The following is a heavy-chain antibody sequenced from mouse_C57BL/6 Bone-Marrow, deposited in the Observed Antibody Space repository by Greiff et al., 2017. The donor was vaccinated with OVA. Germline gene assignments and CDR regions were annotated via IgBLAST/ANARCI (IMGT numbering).Heavy chain of an antibody. Sequence: EVKVEESGGGLVKPGGSLKLSCAASGFTFSDYGMHWVRQAPEKGLEWVAYISSGSSTIYYADTVKGRFTISRDNAKNTLFLQMTSLRSEDRAMYYCAIAYDGYYLYAMDYWGQGTSVTVSS. CDR1: GFTFSDYG. J-gene: IGHJ4*01. CDR3: AIAYDGYYLYAMDY. V-gene: IGHV5-17*01. D-gene: IGHD2-3*01. CDR2: ISSGSSTI.